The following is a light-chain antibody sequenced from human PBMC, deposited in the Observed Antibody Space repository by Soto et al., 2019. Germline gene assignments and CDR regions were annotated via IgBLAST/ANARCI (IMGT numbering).Light chain of an antibody. Sequence: QSVLTQPASVSASPGQSITISCTGTSSDVGGYNYVSWYQQHPGKAPKLMIYDVSNRPSGVSDRFSGSKSGNPASLTISGLQAEDEADYYCNSYTSSSIHVFGTGTKVTVL. V-gene: IGLV2-14*01. CDR1: SSDVGGYNY. J-gene: IGLJ1*01. CDR3: NSYTSSSIHV. CDR2: DVS.